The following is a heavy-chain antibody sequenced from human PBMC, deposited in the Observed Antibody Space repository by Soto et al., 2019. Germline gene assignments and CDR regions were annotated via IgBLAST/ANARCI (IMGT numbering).Heavy chain of an antibody. J-gene: IGHJ4*02. CDR2: IKQDGSEK. D-gene: IGHD3-9*01. CDR1: GFTFSSYW. CDR3: ARVAYDILTGYCFDY. V-gene: IGHV3-7*01. Sequence: PGGSLRLSCAASGFTFSSYWMSWVRQAPGKGLEWVANIKQDGSEKYYVDSVKGRFTISRDNAKNSLYLQMNSLRAEYTALYYCARVAYDILTGYCFDYWGQGTLVTVSS.